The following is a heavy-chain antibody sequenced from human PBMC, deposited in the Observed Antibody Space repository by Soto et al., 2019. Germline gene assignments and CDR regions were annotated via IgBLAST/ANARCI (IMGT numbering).Heavy chain of an antibody. CDR2: ISGSGGST. CDR1: ECTYSSYR. V-gene: IGHV3-23*01. J-gene: IGHJ4*02. Sequence: RLSGAACECTYSSYRCTWVHQAPGKGLEWVSAISGSGGSTYYADSVKGRFTISRDNSKNTLYLQMNSLRAEDTAVYYCAKRHDEAVAGYWGQGTLVTVSS. D-gene: IGHD6-19*01. CDR3: AKRHDEAVAGY.